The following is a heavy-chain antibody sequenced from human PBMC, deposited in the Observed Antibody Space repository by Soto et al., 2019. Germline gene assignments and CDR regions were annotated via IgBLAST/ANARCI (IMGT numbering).Heavy chain of an antibody. CDR1: GGTFSSYA. CDR2: IIPIFGTA. V-gene: IGHV1-69*01. J-gene: IGHJ3*02. Sequence: VSCKASGGTFSSYAISWVRQAPGQGLEWMGGIIPIFGTANYAQKFQGRVTITADESTSTAYMELSSLRSEDTAVYYCARTTRLIVGPPRAFDIWGQGTMVTVSS. D-gene: IGHD1-26*01. CDR3: ARTTRLIVGPPRAFDI.